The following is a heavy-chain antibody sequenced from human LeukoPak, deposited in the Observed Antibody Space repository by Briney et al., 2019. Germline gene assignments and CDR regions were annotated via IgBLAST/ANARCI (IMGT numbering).Heavy chain of an antibody. V-gene: IGHV3-74*01. J-gene: IGHJ4*02. CDR3: ARAHVRFSQFDY. Sequence: GGSLRLSCAASGFTFSSYWMHWVRQAPGKGLVWVSRINSDGSSTSYADSVKGRFTISRDNAKNTLYLQMNSLRAEDTAVYYCARAHVRFSQFDYWGQGTLVTVSS. CDR2: INSDGSST. D-gene: IGHD3-3*01. CDR1: GFTFSSYW.